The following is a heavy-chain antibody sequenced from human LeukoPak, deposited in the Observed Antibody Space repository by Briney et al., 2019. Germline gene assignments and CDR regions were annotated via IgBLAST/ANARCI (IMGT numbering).Heavy chain of an antibody. CDR2: MSSSSSYI. D-gene: IGHD3-10*01. J-gene: IGHJ4*02. CDR1: GFTFSSYS. CDR3: ARVANYYGSGSYYDYFDY. Sequence: GGSLRLSCAASGFTFSSYSMNWVRQAPGKGLEWVSSMSSSSSYIYYADSVKGRFTISRDNAKNSLYLQMNSVRAEDTAVYYCARVANYYGSGSYYDYFDYWGQGTLVTVSS. V-gene: IGHV3-21*01.